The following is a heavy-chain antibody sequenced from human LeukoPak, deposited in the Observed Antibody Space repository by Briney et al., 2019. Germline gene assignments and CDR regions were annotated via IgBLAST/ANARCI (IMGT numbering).Heavy chain of an antibody. CDR1: GDSISSGDYY. J-gene: IGHJ4*02. CDR3: AGLNHDYGYY. Sequence: SETLSLTCTVSGDSISSGDYYWSWIRQPAGKGLEWIGRISSSGSTNYNPSLKSRVTISVDTSKNQFSLKLSSVTAADTAVYYCAGLNHDYGYYWGQGTLVTVSS. V-gene: IGHV4-61*02. CDR2: ISSSGST. D-gene: IGHD4-17*01.